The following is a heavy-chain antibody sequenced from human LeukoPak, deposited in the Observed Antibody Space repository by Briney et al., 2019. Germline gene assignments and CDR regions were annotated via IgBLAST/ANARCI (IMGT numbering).Heavy chain of an antibody. CDR1: GGTFSSYA. J-gene: IGHJ6*03. CDR3: ASSWTYYYYYMDV. CDR2: IIPILGIA. Sequence: SVKVSCKASGGTFSSYAISWVRQAPGQGLEWMGRIIPILGIANYAQKFQGRVTITADESTSTAYMELSSLRSEDTAVYYCASSWTYYYYYMDVWGKGTTVTVSS. V-gene: IGHV1-69*04. D-gene: IGHD6-13*01.